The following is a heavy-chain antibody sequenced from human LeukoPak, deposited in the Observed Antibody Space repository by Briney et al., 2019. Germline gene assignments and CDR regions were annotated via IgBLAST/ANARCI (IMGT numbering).Heavy chain of an antibody. CDR2: IRYDGSNK. CDR1: GFTFSSYG. CDR3: ASSYTNWGIARRGIKMFDP. D-gene: IGHD7-27*01. J-gene: IGHJ5*02. V-gene: IGHV3-30*02. Sequence: GGSLRLSCAASGFTFSSYGMHWVRQAPGKGLEWVAFIRYDGSNKYYADSVKGRFTISRDNSKNTLYLQMNSLRAEDTAVYYCASSYTNWGIARRGIKMFDPWGQGTLVTVSS.